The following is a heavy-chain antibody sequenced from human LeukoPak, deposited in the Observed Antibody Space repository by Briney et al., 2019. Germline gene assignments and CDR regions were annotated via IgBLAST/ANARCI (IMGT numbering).Heavy chain of an antibody. CDR3: VRDGWENDNSGYPWYFDL. V-gene: IGHV1-18*01. D-gene: IGHD5-12*01. J-gene: IGHJ2*01. CDR2: ISAYNGKT. Sequence: GASVKVTCQASGYIFTSYGFSWVRQAPGQGLEWMAWISAYNGKTKYVQKLQGRATLTIDTITRKAYMDLRKQRPDDTAVYYCVRDGWENDNSGYPWYFDLWGRGTRVTVSS. CDR1: GYIFTSYG.